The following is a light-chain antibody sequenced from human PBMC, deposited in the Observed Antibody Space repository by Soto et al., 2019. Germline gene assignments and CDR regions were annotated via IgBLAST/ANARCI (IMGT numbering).Light chain of an antibody. V-gene: IGKV1-17*03. CDR2: AAS. Sequence: DIQMTQSPSAMSPSVGGRATLTCRASQGIHRYLAWFKQEPGKVPKCLIYAASNLESGVPSRFSGSGSGTEFTLTINSLQPEDFETYYCLQYSGYVPTFGGGTKVDIK. CDR1: QGIHRY. J-gene: IGKJ4*01. CDR3: LQYSGYVPT.